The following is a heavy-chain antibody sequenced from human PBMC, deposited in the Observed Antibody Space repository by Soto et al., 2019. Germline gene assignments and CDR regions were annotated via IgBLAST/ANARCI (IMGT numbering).Heavy chain of an antibody. CDR1: GYIFSNYW. CDR3: ARLAPDYVWASDY. D-gene: IGHD3-16*01. J-gene: IGHJ4*02. Sequence: PGESLKISCEGSGYIFSNYWIAWVRQMPGKGLEWLGMIYPADSDTRYSPSLQGQVTISADKSISTAYLQWNSLKASDSAMYYCARLAPDYVWASDYWGQGTPVTVSS. CDR2: IYPADSDT. V-gene: IGHV5-51*01.